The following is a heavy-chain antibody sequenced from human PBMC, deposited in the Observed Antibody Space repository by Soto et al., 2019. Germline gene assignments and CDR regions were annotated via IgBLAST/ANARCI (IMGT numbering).Heavy chain of an antibody. CDR2: MNPKSGHT. D-gene: IGHD4-17*01. J-gene: IGHJ6*02. Sequence: QVQLVQSGAEVKKPGASVKVSCKASGYTFSSYDINWVRQATGQGLEWMGWMNPKSGHTGSAQKFQGRDTMTRDTSISTAYMELSSLRSEDTAIYYCARTDGDLDVWGQGTTVTVSS. CDR3: ARTDGDLDV. CDR1: GYTFSSYD. V-gene: IGHV1-8*01.